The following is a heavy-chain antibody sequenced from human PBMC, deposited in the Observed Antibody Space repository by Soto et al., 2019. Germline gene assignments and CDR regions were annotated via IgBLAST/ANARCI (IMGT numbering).Heavy chain of an antibody. CDR3: ARESTTVDSYYYYGMDV. Sequence: PGGSLRLTCTVSGGSISSYYWSWIRQPPGKGLEWIGYIYYSGSTNYNPSLKSRVTISVDTSKNQFSLKLSSVTAADTAVYYCARESTTVDSYYYYGMDVWGQGTTVTVSS. CDR2: IYYSGST. D-gene: IGHD1-1*01. CDR1: GGSISSYY. V-gene: IGHV4-59*01. J-gene: IGHJ6*02.